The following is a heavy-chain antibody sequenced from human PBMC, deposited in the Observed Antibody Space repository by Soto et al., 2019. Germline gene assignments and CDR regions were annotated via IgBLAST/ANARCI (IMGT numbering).Heavy chain of an antibody. CDR3: ARDPANLALAVAYFDS. CDR1: GSSITNSFY. D-gene: IGHD2-15*01. V-gene: IGHV4-38-2*02. CDR2: ISHTGRT. Sequence: SETLSLTCRVSGSSITNSFYWGWIRQSPEKGLEWIGSISHTGRTSYNPSLKSRVSISVDTSKNQFSLTLTSVTAADTAVYYCARDPANLALAVAYFDSWGQGPRSPSPQ. J-gene: IGHJ4*02.